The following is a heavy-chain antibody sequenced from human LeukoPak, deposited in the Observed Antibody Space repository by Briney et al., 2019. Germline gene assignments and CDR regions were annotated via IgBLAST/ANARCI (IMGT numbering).Heavy chain of an antibody. Sequence: SETLSLTCAVYGGSFSGYYWSWIRQPPGKGLEWIGEINHSGSTNYNPSLKSRVTISADTSKNQFSLKLYSVTAADTAVYYCATRKLGNDYWGQGTLVTVSS. V-gene: IGHV4-34*01. CDR1: GGSFSGYY. CDR2: INHSGST. D-gene: IGHD7-27*01. J-gene: IGHJ4*02. CDR3: ATRKLGNDY.